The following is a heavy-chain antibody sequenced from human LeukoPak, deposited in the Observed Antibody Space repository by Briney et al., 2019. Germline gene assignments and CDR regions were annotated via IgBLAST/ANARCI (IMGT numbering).Heavy chain of an antibody. CDR1: GGSISSYF. CDR2: IYFSGST. D-gene: IGHD4-17*01. CDR3: VRVAYGDYYFDY. V-gene: IGHV4-4*07. Sequence: NPSETLSLTCTVSGGSISSYFWSWIRQPAGKGLEWIGRIYFSGSTNYNPSLKSRVTMSVDTSKNQFSLRLSPVTAADTAVYYCVRVAYGDYYFDYWGQGTLVTVSS. J-gene: IGHJ4*02.